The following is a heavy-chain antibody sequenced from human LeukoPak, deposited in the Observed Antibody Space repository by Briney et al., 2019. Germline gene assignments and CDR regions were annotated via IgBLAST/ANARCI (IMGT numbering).Heavy chain of an antibody. J-gene: IGHJ5*02. D-gene: IGHD6-19*01. Sequence: GRSLRLSCAASGFTFDDYAMHWVRQAPGKGLEWVSGISWSSGSIGYADSVKGRFTISRDNAKNSLYLQMNSLRAEDTALYYCAKDKGGWPAGWFDPWGQGTLVTVSS. CDR1: GFTFDDYA. V-gene: IGHV3-9*01. CDR2: ISWSSGSI. CDR3: AKDKGGWPAGWFDP.